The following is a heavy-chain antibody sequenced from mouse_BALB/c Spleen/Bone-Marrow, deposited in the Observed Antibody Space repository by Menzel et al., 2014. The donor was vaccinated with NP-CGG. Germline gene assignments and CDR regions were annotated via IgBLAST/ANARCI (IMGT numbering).Heavy chain of an antibody. Sequence: VQLQQSGAELVRPGASVKLSCKALGYTFTDYEMHWVKQTPVHGLEWIRTIHPGSGGAAYNQKVKGKATLTADKSSSTAYMELSSLTSEDSAVYYCTRSEGYDYDWFAYWGQGTLVTVSA. J-gene: IGHJ3*01. V-gene: IGHV1-15*01. CDR2: IHPGSGGA. CDR3: TRSEGYDYDWFAY. CDR1: GYTFTDYE. D-gene: IGHD2-4*01.